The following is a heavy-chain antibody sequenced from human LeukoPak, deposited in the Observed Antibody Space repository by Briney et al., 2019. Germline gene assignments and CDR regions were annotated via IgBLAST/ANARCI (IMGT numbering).Heavy chain of an antibody. CDR3: ATLYGDSRFDY. D-gene: IGHD4-17*01. Sequence: GGSLRLSCATSGFTFTNYAMTWVRQAPGKGLEWVSAISGGGGSTYYADSVKGRFTISRDNSKNTLYLQMNSLRAEDTAVYYCATLYGDSRFDYWGQGTLVTVSS. J-gene: IGHJ4*02. CDR2: ISGGGGST. CDR1: GFTFTNYA. V-gene: IGHV3-23*01.